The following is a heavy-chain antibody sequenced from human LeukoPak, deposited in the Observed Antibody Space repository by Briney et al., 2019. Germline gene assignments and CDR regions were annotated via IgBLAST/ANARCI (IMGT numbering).Heavy chain of an antibody. CDR1: GFTFSSNA. CDR3: AKDNSGYDFWQNFDY. J-gene: IGHJ4*02. Sequence: GGSLRLSCVDSGFTFSSNAMSWVRQAPGKGLEWVSAISGSGGSTYYADSVKGRFTISRDNSKNTLYLQMNSLRAEDTAVYYCAKDNSGYDFWQNFDYWGQGTLVTVSS. D-gene: IGHD5-12*01. V-gene: IGHV3-23*01. CDR2: ISGSGGST.